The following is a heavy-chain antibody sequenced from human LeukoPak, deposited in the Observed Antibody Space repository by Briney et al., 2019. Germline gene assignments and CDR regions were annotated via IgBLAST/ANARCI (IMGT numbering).Heavy chain of an antibody. CDR2: IAGDGAS. J-gene: IGHJ4*02. CDR3: GCSGGSSPGY. Sequence: GGSLRLSCAASDSSFRSHDMSWVRQTLEKGLEWVSSIAGDGASFYADSVRGRFTISRDNAKNTLYLQMNSLRAEDTAVYYCGCSGGSSPGYWGPGTLAIVSS. D-gene: IGHD2-15*01. CDR1: DSSFRSHD. V-gene: IGHV3-23*01.